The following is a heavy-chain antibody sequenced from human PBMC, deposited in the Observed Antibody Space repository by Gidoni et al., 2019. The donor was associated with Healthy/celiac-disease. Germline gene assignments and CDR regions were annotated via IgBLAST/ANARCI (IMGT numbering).Heavy chain of an antibody. V-gene: IGHV3-74*01. CDR2: INSDGSST. J-gene: IGHJ6*02. CDR3: ARGIVVVPAAIGYYYYGMDV. D-gene: IGHD2-2*01. Sequence: EVQLVESGGGLVQPGGSLRLSCAASGFTFSSYWMHWVRQAPGKGLVWVSRINSDGSSTSYADSVKGRFTIARDNAKNKLYLQMNSLRAEDTAVYYCARGIVVVPAAIGYYYYGMDVWGQGTTVTVSS. CDR1: GFTFSSYW.